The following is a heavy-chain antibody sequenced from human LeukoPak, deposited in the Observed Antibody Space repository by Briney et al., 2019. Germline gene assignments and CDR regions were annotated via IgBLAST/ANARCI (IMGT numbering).Heavy chain of an antibody. V-gene: IGHV3-20*04. CDR1: GFTFDDYG. CDR2: INWNGGST. Sequence: GGSLRLSCAASGFTFDDYGMSWVRQAPGKGLEWVSGINWNGGSTGYADSVKGRFTISRDNAKNSLYLQMNSLRAEDTAVYYCVAGYSYGLSFDYWGQGTLVTVSS. J-gene: IGHJ4*02. CDR3: VAGYSYGLSFDY. D-gene: IGHD5-18*01.